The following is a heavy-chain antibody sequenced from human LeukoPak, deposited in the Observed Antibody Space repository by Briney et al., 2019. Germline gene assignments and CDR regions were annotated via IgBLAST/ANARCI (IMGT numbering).Heavy chain of an antibody. V-gene: IGHV4-34*01. CDR1: GGSFSGYY. D-gene: IGHD6-19*01. CDR3: ARYPKYSSGWYDY. Sequence: PSETLSLTCAVYGGSFSGYYWSWIRQPPGKGLEWIGEINHSGSTNYNPSLKSRVTISVDTSKNQFSLKLSSVTAADTAVYYCARYPKYSSGWYDYWGQGTLVTVSS. CDR2: INHSGST. J-gene: IGHJ4*02.